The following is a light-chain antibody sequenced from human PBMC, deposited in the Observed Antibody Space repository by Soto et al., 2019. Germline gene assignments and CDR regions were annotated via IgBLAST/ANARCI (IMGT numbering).Light chain of an antibody. J-gene: IGKJ4*01. V-gene: IGKV3-20*01. Sequence: EIVLTQSPATLSLSPGERSTPSCRASQSVSSSYLAWYQQKPGQDTRLLIYGEYSRATGIKDRFSGSGSGTDFTLTISRMEPEDFAVYYCKQYGSSLLPFGGLNKVDLK. CDR1: QSVSSSY. CDR2: GEY. CDR3: KQYGSSLLP.